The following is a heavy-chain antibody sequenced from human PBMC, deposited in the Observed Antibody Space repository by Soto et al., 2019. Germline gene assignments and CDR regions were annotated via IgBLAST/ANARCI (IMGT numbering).Heavy chain of an antibody. J-gene: IGHJ6*02. D-gene: IGHD6-13*01. CDR2: IIPIFGTE. Sequence: QVQLVQSGAEVKKPVSSVRVSCKASGGTFSSYAISWVRQAPGQGLEWMGGIIPIFGTENYAQKFQGRVTITADESTSTAYMELSSLRSEDTAVYYCARDRIAGSKYYYGMDVWGQGTTVTVSS. V-gene: IGHV1-69*01. CDR3: ARDRIAGSKYYYGMDV. CDR1: GGTFSSYA.